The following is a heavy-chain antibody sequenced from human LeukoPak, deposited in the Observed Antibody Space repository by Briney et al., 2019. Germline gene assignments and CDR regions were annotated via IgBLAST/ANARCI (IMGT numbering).Heavy chain of an antibody. D-gene: IGHD3-3*01. CDR2: ISGSGGST. V-gene: IGHV3-23*01. CDR3: AKESDFWSGSHDDY. CDR1: GFTFSSYA. Sequence: GGSLRLSCAASGFTFSSYAMSWVRQAPGKGLEWVSAISGSGGSTYYADSVKGRFTISRDESKNTLFLQMNSLRAGDTAVYYCAKESDFWSGSHDDYWGQGTLVTVSS. J-gene: IGHJ4*02.